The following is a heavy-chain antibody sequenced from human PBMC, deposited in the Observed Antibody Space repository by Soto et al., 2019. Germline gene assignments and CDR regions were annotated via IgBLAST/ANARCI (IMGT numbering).Heavy chain of an antibody. D-gene: IGHD2-15*01. CDR1: GFTFRRYN. Sequence: GGSLRLSCAASGFTFRRYNMNWVRQAPGKGLEWVSSISSSGTYIYYADSMKGRFTISRDNPKNSLYLQMNSLRVEDTAVYYCARDDWGLGGQPKHFHHWGQGTQVTVSS. J-gene: IGHJ1*01. CDR2: ISSSGTYI. CDR3: ARDDWGLGGQPKHFHH. V-gene: IGHV3-21*01.